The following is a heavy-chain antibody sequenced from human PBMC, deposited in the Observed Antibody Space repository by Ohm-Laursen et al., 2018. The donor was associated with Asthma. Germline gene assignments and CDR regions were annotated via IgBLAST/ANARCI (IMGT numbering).Heavy chain of an antibody. Sequence: SLRLSCTASGFSFSSNSMNWVRQAPGKGLEWVSYISSSSSTIYYADSVKGRFTISRDNAKNSLYLQMNSLRAQDTAVYYCAVRTTSAGFDVWGQGTTVTVSS. CDR1: GFSFSSNS. V-gene: IGHV3-48*01. J-gene: IGHJ6*02. D-gene: IGHD1-1*01. CDR3: AVRTTSAGFDV. CDR2: ISSSSSTI.